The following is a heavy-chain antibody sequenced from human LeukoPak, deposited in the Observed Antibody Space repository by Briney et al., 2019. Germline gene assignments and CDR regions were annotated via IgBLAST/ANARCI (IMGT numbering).Heavy chain of an antibody. Sequence: PSETLSLTCTVSGGSISSYYWSWIRQPPGKGLEWIGYIYYSGSTNYNPSLKSRVTISVDTSKNQLSLKLSSVTAADTAVYYCASQVEMATIESGAFDIWGQGTMVTVSS. CDR1: GGSISSYY. CDR2: IYYSGST. V-gene: IGHV4-59*08. D-gene: IGHD5-24*01. CDR3: ASQVEMATIESGAFDI. J-gene: IGHJ3*02.